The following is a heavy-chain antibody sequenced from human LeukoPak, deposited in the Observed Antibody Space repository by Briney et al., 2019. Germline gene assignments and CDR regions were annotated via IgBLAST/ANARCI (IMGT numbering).Heavy chain of an antibody. CDR1: GGSISSYY. CDR2: INHSGST. J-gene: IGHJ6*02. D-gene: IGHD4-11*01. CDR3: ARVNYVSPGPYYYYGMDV. Sequence: PSETLSLTCTVSGGSISSYYWSWIRQPAGKGLEWIGEINHSGSTNYNPSLKSRVTISVDTSKNQFSLKLSSVTAADTAVYYCARVNYVSPGPYYYYGMDVWGQGTTVTVSS. V-gene: IGHV4-34*01.